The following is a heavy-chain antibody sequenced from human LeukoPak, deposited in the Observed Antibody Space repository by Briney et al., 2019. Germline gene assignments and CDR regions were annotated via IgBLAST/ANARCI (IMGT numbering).Heavy chain of an antibody. V-gene: IGHV4-59*11. D-gene: IGHD5-18*01. Sequence: SETLSLTCTVSGGSMTTHHWNWIRQTPGEGLEWIGYVFDSGRTKENPSLKSRVTLSADTSKNQLSLRLSSVTAADTAVYYCTTIKRGNIFGYFDFWGQGVLVTVSS. CDR1: GGSMTTHH. CDR2: VFDSGRT. J-gene: IGHJ4*02. CDR3: TTIKRGNIFGYFDF.